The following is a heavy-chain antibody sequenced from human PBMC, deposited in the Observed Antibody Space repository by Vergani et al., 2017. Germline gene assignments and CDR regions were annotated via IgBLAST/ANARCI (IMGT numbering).Heavy chain of an antibody. CDR2: INHSGST. J-gene: IGHJ6*03. Sequence: QVQLQQWGAGLLKPSEALSLTCAVYGGSFSGYYWSWIRQPPGKGLEWIGEINHSGSTNYNPSLKSRVTISVDTSKNQFSLKLSSVTAADTAVYYCARLGTTVTTYYYDYYMDVWGKGTTVTVSS. V-gene: IGHV4-34*01. CDR3: ARLGTTVTTYYYDYYMDV. D-gene: IGHD4-11*01. CDR1: GGSFSGYY.